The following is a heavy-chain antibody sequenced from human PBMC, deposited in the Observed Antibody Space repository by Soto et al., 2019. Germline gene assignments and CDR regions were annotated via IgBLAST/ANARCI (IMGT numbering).Heavy chain of an antibody. CDR1: GFTFSSYA. D-gene: IGHD6-6*01. Sequence: EVQLLESGGGLVQPGGSLRLSCAASGFTFSSYAMSWVRQAPGKGLEWVSAISGSGGSTYYADSVKGRFTISRDNSKNALYLHMNSLRAEDTAVYYCAKSKAARGFSSDYWGQGTLVTVSS. J-gene: IGHJ4*02. CDR3: AKSKAARGFSSDY. V-gene: IGHV3-23*01. CDR2: ISGSGGST.